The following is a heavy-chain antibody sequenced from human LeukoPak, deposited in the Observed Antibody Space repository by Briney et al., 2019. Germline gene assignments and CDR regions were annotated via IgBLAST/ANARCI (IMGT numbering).Heavy chain of an antibody. Sequence: GGSLRLSCAASGFTFSSYAMTWLRQAPGKGLEWVANIKQDGSEKYYVDSVKGRFTISRDNARNSVYLQMNSLRAEDTAVYYCARGGTRGYSPSDYWGQGTLVTVSS. J-gene: IGHJ4*02. CDR3: ARGGTRGYSPSDY. V-gene: IGHV3-7*01. D-gene: IGHD5-18*01. CDR2: IKQDGSEK. CDR1: GFTFSSYA.